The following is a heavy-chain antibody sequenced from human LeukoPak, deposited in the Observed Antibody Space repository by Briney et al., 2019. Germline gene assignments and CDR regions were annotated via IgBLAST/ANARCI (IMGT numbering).Heavy chain of an antibody. D-gene: IGHD2-21*02. V-gene: IGHV4-59*01. Sequence: SETLSLTCTVSGGSISSYYWSWIRRPPGKGLEWIGYIYYSGSTNYNPSLKSRVTIPVDTSKNQFSLKLSSVTAADTAVYYCARYYCGGDCYQFDYWGQGTLVTVSS. CDR1: GGSISSYY. CDR2: IYYSGST. J-gene: IGHJ4*02. CDR3: ARYYCGGDCYQFDY.